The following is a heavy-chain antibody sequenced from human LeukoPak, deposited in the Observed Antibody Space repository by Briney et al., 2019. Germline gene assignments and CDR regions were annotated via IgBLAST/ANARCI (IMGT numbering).Heavy chain of an antibody. CDR1: GGSISIGDYY. D-gene: IGHD4-17*01. CDR3: ARDPANTYGDSYGDAFDI. Sequence: SETLSLTCTVCGGSISIGDYYWSWIRQPPGKGLEWIGYIYYSGSTYYNPSLKSRVTISVDTSKNQFSLKLSSVTAADTAVYYCARDPANTYGDSYGDAFDIWGQGTMVTVSS. J-gene: IGHJ3*02. V-gene: IGHV4-30-4*01. CDR2: IYYSGST.